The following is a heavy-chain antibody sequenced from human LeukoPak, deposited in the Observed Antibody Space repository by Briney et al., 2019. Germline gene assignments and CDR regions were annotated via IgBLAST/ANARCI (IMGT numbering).Heavy chain of an antibody. CDR2: FDPEDGET. V-gene: IGHV1-24*01. Sequence: VSAKVSCKVSGYTLTELSMHWVRQAPGKGLEWMRGFDPEDGETIYAQKFQGRVTMTEDTSTDTAYMELSSLRSEDTAVYYCATAPLGYCSSTSCLTFDPWGQGTLVTVSS. D-gene: IGHD2-2*01. J-gene: IGHJ5*02. CDR3: ATAPLGYCSSTSCLTFDP. CDR1: GYTLTELS.